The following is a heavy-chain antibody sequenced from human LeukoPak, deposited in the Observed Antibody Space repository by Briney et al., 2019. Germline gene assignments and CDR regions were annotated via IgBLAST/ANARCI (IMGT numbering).Heavy chain of an antibody. Sequence: ASVKVSCKASGYTFTGYYMHWVRQAPGQGLEWMGWINPNSGDTNYAQKFQGRVTMTRDTSISTAYMELSRLRSDDTAVYYCARVPNSPQQLAHYYFDYWGQGTLVTVSS. D-gene: IGHD6-13*01. J-gene: IGHJ4*02. V-gene: IGHV1-2*02. CDR3: ARVPNSPQQLAHYYFDY. CDR2: INPNSGDT. CDR1: GYTFTGYY.